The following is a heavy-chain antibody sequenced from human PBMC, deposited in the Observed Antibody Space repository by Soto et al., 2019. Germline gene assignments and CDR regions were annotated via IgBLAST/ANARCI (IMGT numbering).Heavy chain of an antibody. CDR3: ARLALDYYGSGSYRFDP. V-gene: IGHV4-59*12. D-gene: IGHD3-10*01. CDR1: GGSISSYY. Sequence: SETLSLTCTVSGGSISSYYWSWIRQPPGKGLEWIGYIYYSGSTNYNPSLKSRVTISVDRSKNQFSLKLSSVTAADTAVYYCARLALDYYGSGSYRFDPWGQGTPVTVSS. CDR2: IYYSGST. J-gene: IGHJ5*02.